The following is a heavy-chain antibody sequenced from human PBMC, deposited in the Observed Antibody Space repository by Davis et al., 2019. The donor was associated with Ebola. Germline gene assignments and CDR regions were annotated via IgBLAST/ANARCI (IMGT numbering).Heavy chain of an antibody. CDR3: ARETIADGDVIDY. D-gene: IGHD5-24*01. V-gene: IGHV1-69*04. J-gene: IGHJ4*02. Sequence: AASAKVSCKASGGTFRSYAFTWVRQAPGQGLEWMGRIIPILGIANYAQKFQARVTITADKSTSTAYMELRSLRSEDTAVYYCARETIADGDVIDYWGQGTLVTVSS. CDR2: IIPILGIA. CDR1: GGTFRSYA.